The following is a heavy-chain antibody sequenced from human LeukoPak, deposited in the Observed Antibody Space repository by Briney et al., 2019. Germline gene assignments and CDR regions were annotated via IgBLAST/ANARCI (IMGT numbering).Heavy chain of an antibody. V-gene: IGHV3-30*18. D-gene: IGHD4-17*01. Sequence: GGSLRLSCAASGFTFSSYGMHWVRQAPGKGLEWVAVISYDGSNKYYADSVKGRFTISRDNSKNTLYLQMNSLRAEDTAVYYCAKDATVTSFLFDYWGQGTLVTVSS. CDR3: AKDATVTSFLFDY. J-gene: IGHJ4*02. CDR1: GFTFSSYG. CDR2: ISYDGSNK.